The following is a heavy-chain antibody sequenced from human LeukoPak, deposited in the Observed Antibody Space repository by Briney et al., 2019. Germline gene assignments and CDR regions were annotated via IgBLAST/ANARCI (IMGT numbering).Heavy chain of an antibody. Sequence: GASVKVSCKASQYTFTVYDLHWVRQAPGQGLEWVGWINPNNGDTIYAQKFQGRVTITRDTSISTAYMVLSRLISDDTAVYYCARDGSGRINFEYWGQGTRVTVSS. J-gene: IGHJ4*02. D-gene: IGHD1-1*01. CDR1: QYTFTVYD. CDR3: ARDGSGRINFEY. V-gene: IGHV1-2*02. CDR2: INPNNGDT.